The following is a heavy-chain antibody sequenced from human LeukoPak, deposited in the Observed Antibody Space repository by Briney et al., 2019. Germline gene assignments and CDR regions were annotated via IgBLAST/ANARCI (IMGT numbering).Heavy chain of an antibody. V-gene: IGHV4-59*08. CDR3: ARLRPSIGAAGTFDY. J-gene: IGHJ4*02. CDR1: GGSISSYY. Sequence: TSETLSLTCTVSGGSISSYYWSWIRQPPGKGLEWIGYIYYTGSTKYNASLKSRVTISVDTSKSQFSLKLSSVTAADTAVYYCARLRPSIGAAGTFDYWGQGTLVTVSS. CDR2: IYYTGST. D-gene: IGHD6-13*01.